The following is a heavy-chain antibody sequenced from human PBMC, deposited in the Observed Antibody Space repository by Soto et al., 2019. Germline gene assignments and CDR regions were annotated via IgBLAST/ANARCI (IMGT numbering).Heavy chain of an antibody. CDR1: GGSISSGGYY. CDR2: IYYSGST. CDR3: ARRIVSSYFDY. Sequence: PSETLSLTCTVSGGSISSGGYYWTWIRQHPGKGLEWIGYIYYSGSTYYNPSLKSRVTISVDTSKNQFSLKLGSVTAADTAVYYCARRIVSSYFDYWGQGTLVNVSS. V-gene: IGHV4-31*03. J-gene: IGHJ4*02. D-gene: IGHD1-26*01.